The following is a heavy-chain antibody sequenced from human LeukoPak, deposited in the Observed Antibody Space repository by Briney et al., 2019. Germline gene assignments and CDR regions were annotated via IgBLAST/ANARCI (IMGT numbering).Heavy chain of an antibody. CDR3: ALLRYFDWLSP. Sequence: GASVKVSCKASGYTFTSYGISWVRQAPGQGLEWMGWISAYNGNTNYAQKLQGRVTMTTDTSTSTAYMELRSLRSDDTVVYYCALLRYFDWLSPWGQGTLVTVSS. CDR1: GYTFTSYG. J-gene: IGHJ5*02. CDR2: ISAYNGNT. V-gene: IGHV1-18*01. D-gene: IGHD3-9*01.